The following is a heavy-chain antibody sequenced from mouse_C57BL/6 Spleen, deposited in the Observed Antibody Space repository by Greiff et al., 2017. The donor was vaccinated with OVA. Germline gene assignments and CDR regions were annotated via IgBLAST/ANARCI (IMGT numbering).Heavy chain of an antibody. CDR2: IDPSDSET. Sequence: VQLQQSGAELVRPGSSVKLSCKASGYTFTSYWMHWVKQRPIQGLEWIGNIDPSDSETHYNQKFKDKATLTVDKSSSTAYMQLSSLTSEDSAVYYCARGWDVRYWGQGTTLTVSS. J-gene: IGHJ2*01. V-gene: IGHV1-52*01. CDR1: GYTFTSYW. CDR3: ARGWDVRY. D-gene: IGHD4-1*01.